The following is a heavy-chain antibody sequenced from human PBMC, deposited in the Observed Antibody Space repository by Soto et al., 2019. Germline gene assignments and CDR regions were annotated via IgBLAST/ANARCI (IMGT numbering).Heavy chain of an antibody. V-gene: IGHV4-34*01. CDR2: INHSGIT. CDR1: GGSFSGYY. D-gene: IGHD2-21*01. J-gene: IGHJ4*02. CDR3: AVGPRMLLAGGGY. Sequence: QVLLEQWGAGLLKPSETLSLTCAVYGGSFSGYYWTWIRQPPGRGLEWLGEINHSGITDYNPSLKSRVSISIDTSKNQFSLKLTSVTAADTAVYYCAVGPRMLLAGGGYWGQGTLVTVSS.